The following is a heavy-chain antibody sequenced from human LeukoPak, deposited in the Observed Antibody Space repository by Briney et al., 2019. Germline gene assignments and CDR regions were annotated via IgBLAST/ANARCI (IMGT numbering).Heavy chain of an antibody. Sequence: SETLSLTCNVTGGSTSNYFWSWIRQPAGKGLEWKGLEWIGRIHTSGTTNYNSSLKSRITMSVDTSKNQFSLILNSVSAADTAIYYCARESTGSCGRAFDIWGPGTRVTVSS. V-gene: IGHV4-4*07. J-gene: IGHJ3*02. CDR2: IHTSGTT. D-gene: IGHD1-26*01. CDR1: GGSTSNYF. CDR3: ARESTGSCGRAFDI.